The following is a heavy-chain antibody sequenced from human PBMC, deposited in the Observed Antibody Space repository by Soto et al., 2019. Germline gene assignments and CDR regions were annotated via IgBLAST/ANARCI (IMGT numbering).Heavy chain of an antibody. CDR3: ATRIAARLMYYYGMDV. J-gene: IGHJ6*02. V-gene: IGHV4-39*01. CDR2: IYYSGST. Sequence: SETLSLTCTVSGGSISSSSYYWGWIRQPPGKGLEWIGSIYYSGSTYYNPSLKSRVTISVDTSKNQFSLKLSSVTAADTAVYYCATRIAARLMYYYGMDVWGQGTTVTVS. CDR1: GGSISSSSYY. D-gene: IGHD6-6*01.